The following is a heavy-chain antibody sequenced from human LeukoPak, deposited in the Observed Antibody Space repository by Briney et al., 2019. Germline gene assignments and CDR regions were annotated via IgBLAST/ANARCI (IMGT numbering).Heavy chain of an antibody. V-gene: IGHV4-4*07. CDR1: GGFLTTQY. Sequence: SETLSLTFTVPGGFLTTQYCASGRQPAGRGLEWIGRVHSTGSTNYSPYVESRVAMSVDTSKNQLCLRPTSVTVPGSAMYYCERYSKGASCSDFKGAFDIWGHGTMVTVSS. CDR2: VHSTGST. D-gene: IGHD2-2*01. CDR3: ERYSKGASCSDFKGAFDI. J-gene: IGHJ3*02.